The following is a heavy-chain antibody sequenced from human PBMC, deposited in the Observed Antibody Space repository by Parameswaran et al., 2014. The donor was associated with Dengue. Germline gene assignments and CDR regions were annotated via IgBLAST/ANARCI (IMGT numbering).Heavy chain of an antibody. CDR2: INHSGST. J-gene: IGHJ5*02. Sequence: VRQAPGKGLEWIGEINHSGSTNYNPSLKSRVTISVDTSKNQFSLKLSSVTAADTAVYYCARGQKLFTYYYDSSYPNWFDPWGQGTLVTVSS. V-gene: IGHV4-34*01. D-gene: IGHD3-22*01. CDR3: ARGQKLFTYYYDSSYPNWFDP.